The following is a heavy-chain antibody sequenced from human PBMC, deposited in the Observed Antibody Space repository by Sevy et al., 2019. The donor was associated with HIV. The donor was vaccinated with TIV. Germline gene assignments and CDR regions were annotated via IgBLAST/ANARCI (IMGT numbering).Heavy chain of an antibody. CDR1: GGSISSGGYY. V-gene: IGHV4-31*03. D-gene: IGHD4-17*01. CDR2: IYYSGST. J-gene: IGHJ4*02. CDR3: ARDRGTVTSYFDY. Sequence: SETLSLTCTVSGGSISSGGYYWSWIRQHPGKGLEWIRYIYYSGSTYYNPSLKSRVTISVDTSKNQFSLKLSSVTAADTAVYYCARDRGTVTSYFDYWGQGTLVTVSS.